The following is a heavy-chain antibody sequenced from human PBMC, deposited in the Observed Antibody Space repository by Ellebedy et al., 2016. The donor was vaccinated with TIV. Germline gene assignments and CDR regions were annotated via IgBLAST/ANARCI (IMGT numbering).Heavy chain of an antibody. CDR3: ARVPIVVVTALNWFDP. D-gene: IGHD2-21*02. CDR1: GFTFSSYW. CDR2: INSDGSST. Sequence: GGSLRLSXAASGFTFSSYWMHWVRQAPGKGLVWVSRINSDGSSTSYADSVKGRFTISRDNAKNTLYLQMNSLRAEDTAAYYCARVPIVVVTALNWFDPWGQGTLVTVSS. J-gene: IGHJ5*02. V-gene: IGHV3-74*01.